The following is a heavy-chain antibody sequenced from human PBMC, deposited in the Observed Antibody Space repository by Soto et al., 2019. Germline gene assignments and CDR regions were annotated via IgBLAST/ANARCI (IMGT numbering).Heavy chain of an antibody. Sequence: PSETLSLTCAVYGGSFSGYYWSWIRQPPGKGLEWIGEINHSGSTNYNPSLKSRVTISVDTSKNQFSLKLSSVTAADTAVYYCAGGYCTTGVCFNTYWFDPWGQGTLVTVSS. CDR1: GGSFSGYY. V-gene: IGHV4-34*01. J-gene: IGHJ5*02. D-gene: IGHD2-8*01. CDR2: INHSGST. CDR3: AGGYCTTGVCFNTYWFDP.